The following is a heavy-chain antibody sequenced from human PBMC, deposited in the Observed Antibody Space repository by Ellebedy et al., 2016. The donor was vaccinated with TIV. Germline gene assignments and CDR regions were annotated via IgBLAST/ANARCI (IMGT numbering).Heavy chain of an antibody. CDR2: IFTSGSA. V-gene: IGHV4-59*10. J-gene: IGHJ5*02. CDR1: GGSFSDYY. Sequence: SETLSLTXAVYGGSFSDYYWSWIRQPAGQGLEWIGRIFTSGSADYNPSLKSRVTMSLDTSKNQVSLKLSSVTAADTAMYYCARRWRDYSSSGFDPWGQGTLVTVSS. CDR3: ARRWRDYSSSGFDP. D-gene: IGHD6-6*01.